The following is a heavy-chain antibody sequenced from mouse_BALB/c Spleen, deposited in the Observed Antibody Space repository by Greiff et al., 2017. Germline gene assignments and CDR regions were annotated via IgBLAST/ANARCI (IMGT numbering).Heavy chain of an antibody. Sequence: EVKLVESGGGLVQPGGSRKLSCAASGFTFSGFGMHWVRQAPEKGLEWVAYISSGSSTIYYADTVKGRFTISRDNPKNTLFLQMTSLRSEDTAMYYCARGGAMDYWGQGTSVTVSS. J-gene: IGHJ4*01. CDR1: GFTFSGFG. CDR2: ISSGSSTI. CDR3: ARGGAMDY. V-gene: IGHV5-17*02.